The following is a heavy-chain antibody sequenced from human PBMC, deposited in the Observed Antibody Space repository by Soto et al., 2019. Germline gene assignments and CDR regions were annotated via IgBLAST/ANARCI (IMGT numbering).Heavy chain of an antibody. J-gene: IGHJ6*02. CDR2: INHSGST. V-gene: IGHV4-34*01. CDR1: GGSFSGYY. CDR3: ARGLIAVAGTDLPRVFGSTYGMDV. Sequence: SETLSLTCAVYGGSFSGYYWSWIRQPPGKGLEWIGEINHSGSTNYNPSLKSRVTISVDTSKNQFSLKLSSVTAADTAVYYCARGLIAVAGTDLPRVFGSTYGMDVWGQGTTVTVSS. D-gene: IGHD6-19*01.